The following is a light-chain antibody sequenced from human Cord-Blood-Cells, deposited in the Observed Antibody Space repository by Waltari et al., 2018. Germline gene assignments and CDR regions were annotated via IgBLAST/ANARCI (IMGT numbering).Light chain of an antibody. CDR3: QQYDNLGGT. J-gene: IGKJ3*01. V-gene: IGKV1-33*01. CDR1: QDISNY. Sequence: DIQMTQSPSSLSASVGDRVTITCQASQDISNYLNWYQQKPGKAPKLLIYDASNLETGVPSMFSGSGSGTDFTFTISSLQPEDIATYYCQQYDNLGGTFGPGTKVDIK. CDR2: DAS.